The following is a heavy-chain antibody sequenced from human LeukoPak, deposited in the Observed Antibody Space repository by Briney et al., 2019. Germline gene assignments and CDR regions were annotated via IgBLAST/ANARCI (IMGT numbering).Heavy chain of an antibody. V-gene: IGHV1-46*01. CDR1: GYAFTSYY. CDR3: ARRADGDEGYFDY. CDR2: INPSSGST. J-gene: IGHJ4*02. D-gene: IGHD4-17*01. Sequence: ASVKVSCKASGYAFTSYYMHWVRRAPGQGLEWMGIINPSSGSTSYAQRFQGRVTMTRDTSTSTVYMELSSLRSEDTAVYYCARRADGDEGYFDYWGQGTLVTVSS.